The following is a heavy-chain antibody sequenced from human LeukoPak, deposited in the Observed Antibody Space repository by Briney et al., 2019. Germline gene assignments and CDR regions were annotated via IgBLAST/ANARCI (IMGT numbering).Heavy chain of an antibody. CDR1: GCTFTSYA. CDR2: IIPILGIA. CDR3: ARDPHRMGLNWFDP. D-gene: IGHD2-8*01. V-gene: IGHV1-69*04. J-gene: IGHJ5*02. Sequence: SVKVSCKASGCTFTSYAISWVRQAPGQGLEWMGRIIPILGIANYAQKFQGRVTITADKSTSTAYMELSSLRSEDTAVYYCARDPHRMGLNWFDPWGQGTLVTVSS.